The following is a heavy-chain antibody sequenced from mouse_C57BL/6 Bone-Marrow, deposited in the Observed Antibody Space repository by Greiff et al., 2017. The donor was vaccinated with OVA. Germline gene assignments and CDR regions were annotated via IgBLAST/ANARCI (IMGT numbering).Heavy chain of an antibody. Sequence: DVMLVESGGDLVKPGGSLKLSCAASGFTFSSYGMSWVRQTPDKRLEWVATISSGGSYTYYPDSVKGRFTISRDNATNTLYLQMSSLNAEDAAMYYCAGHGGWSTYAMDYWGQGTSVTVSS. CDR1: GFTFSSYG. J-gene: IGHJ4*01. V-gene: IGHV5-6*02. D-gene: IGHD5-1*01. CDR3: AGHGGWSTYAMDY. CDR2: ISSGGSYT.